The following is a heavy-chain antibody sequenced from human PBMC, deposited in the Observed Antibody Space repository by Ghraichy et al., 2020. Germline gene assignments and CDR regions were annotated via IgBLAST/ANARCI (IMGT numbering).Heavy chain of an antibody. CDR1: GYTFTSYD. J-gene: IGHJ6*02. V-gene: IGHV1-8*01. D-gene: IGHD3-3*01. CDR2: MNPNSGNT. CDR3: ASGTISDLGYYYYYGMDV. Sequence: ASVKVSCKASGYTFTSYDINWVRQATGQGLEWMGWMNPNSGNTGYAQKFQGRVTMTRNTSISTAYMELSSLRSEDTAVYYCASGTISDLGYYYYYGMDVWGQGTTVTVSS.